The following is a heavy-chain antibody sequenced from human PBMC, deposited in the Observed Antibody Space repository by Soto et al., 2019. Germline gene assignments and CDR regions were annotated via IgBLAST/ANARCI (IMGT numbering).Heavy chain of an antibody. J-gene: IGHJ4*02. CDR3: ARDSPEAAEGDY. CDR2: IYYSGST. Sequence: PSETLSLTCTVSGGSISSGDYYWSWIRQPPGKGLEWIGYIYYSGSTYYNPSLKSRVTISVDTSKNQFSLKLSSVTAADTAVYYCARDSPEAAEGDYWGQGTLVTVSS. D-gene: IGHD2-15*01. CDR1: GGSISSGDYY. V-gene: IGHV4-30-4*01.